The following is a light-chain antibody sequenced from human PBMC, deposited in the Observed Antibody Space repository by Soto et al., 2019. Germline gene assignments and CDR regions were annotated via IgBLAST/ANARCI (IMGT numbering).Light chain of an antibody. V-gene: IGKV3-11*01. Sequence: IVLTQSPGTLSLSPGESATLSCRASQGIGRYLAWFQQKPGQPPRLLIYDASTRATGIPGRFSGSGSGTDFTLTVSSLEPEDFAVYYCHQRSNWPLTFGPGTKVEI. CDR3: HQRSNWPLT. CDR1: QGIGRY. CDR2: DAS. J-gene: IGKJ3*01.